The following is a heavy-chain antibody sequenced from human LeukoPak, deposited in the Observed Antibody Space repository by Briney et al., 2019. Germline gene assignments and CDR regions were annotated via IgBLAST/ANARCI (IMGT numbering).Heavy chain of an antibody. Sequence: GGSLRLSCAASGFTFSSYGMHWVRQAPGKGLEWVAFIRYDGSNKYYADSVKGRFTISRDNSKNTLYLQMNSLRAEDTAVYYCARDPHYCTNGVCEPLDYWGQGTLVTVSS. V-gene: IGHV3-30*02. CDR2: IRYDGSNK. CDR3: ARDPHYCTNGVCEPLDY. CDR1: GFTFSSYG. J-gene: IGHJ4*02. D-gene: IGHD2-8*01.